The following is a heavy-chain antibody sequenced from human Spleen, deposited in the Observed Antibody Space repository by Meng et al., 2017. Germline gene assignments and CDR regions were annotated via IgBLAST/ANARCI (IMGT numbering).Heavy chain of an antibody. V-gene: IGHV1-2*06. CDR2: INPKSGDT. J-gene: IGHJ4*02. CDR1: GYNFPYYL. Sequence: QVQVVQPGVEVKKPGASVKVSCKPSGYNFPYYLINGGRRAPGQGLEWMGRINPKSGDTHYAQKFQARVTMTGDTSISTAYMELSGLRSDDTAMYYCARDEDISAAGKLFGDYWGQGTLVTVSS. D-gene: IGHD6-25*01. CDR3: ARDEDISAAGKLFGDY.